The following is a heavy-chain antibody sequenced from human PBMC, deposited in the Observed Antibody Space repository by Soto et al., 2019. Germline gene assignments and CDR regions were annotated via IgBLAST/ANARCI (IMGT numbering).Heavy chain of an antibody. D-gene: IGHD3-3*01. V-gene: IGHV4-34*01. CDR2: INHSGST. CDR3: ARGPLGFGVAIRIRDGPFDP. CDR1: GGSFSGYY. J-gene: IGHJ5*02. Sequence: SETLSLTCAVYGGSFSGYYWSWIRQPPGKGLEWIGEINHSGSTNYNPSLKSRVTISVDTSKNQFSLKLSSVTAADTAVYYCARGPLGFGVAIRIRDGPFDPWGQGTLVTVSS.